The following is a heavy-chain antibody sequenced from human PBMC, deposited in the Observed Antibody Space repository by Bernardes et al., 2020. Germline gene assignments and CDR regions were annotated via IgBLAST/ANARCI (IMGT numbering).Heavy chain of an antibody. CDR3: ARDRHHLGELFQADWFDP. J-gene: IGHJ5*02. CDR1: GFTFSSYS. D-gene: IGHD3-16*01. CDR2: ISSSSSYI. V-gene: IGHV3-21*01. Sequence: GGSLRLSCAASGFTFSSYSMNWVRQAPGKGLEWVSSISSSSSYIYYADSVKGRFTISRDNAKNSLYLQMNSLRAEDTAVYYCARDRHHLGELFQADWFDPWGQGTLVTVSS.